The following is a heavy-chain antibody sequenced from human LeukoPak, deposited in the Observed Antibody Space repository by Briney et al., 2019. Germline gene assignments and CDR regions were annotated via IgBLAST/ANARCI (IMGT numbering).Heavy chain of an antibody. V-gene: IGHV3-7*01. CDR2: IKKDGSEK. J-gene: IGHJ4*02. CDR3: ASFRGSSPSIRFDY. Sequence: GGSLRLSCAASGFSFSSYWMSWVRQAPGKGLEWVANIKKDGSEKYYVDSVKGRFTISRDNAKNSLYLQMNSLRAEDTAVYYCASFRGSSPSIRFDYWAKGPLVTVSP. CDR1: GFSFSSYW. D-gene: IGHD5-24*01.